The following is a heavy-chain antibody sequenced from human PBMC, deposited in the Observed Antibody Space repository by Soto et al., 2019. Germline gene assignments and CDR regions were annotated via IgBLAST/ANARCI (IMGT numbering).Heavy chain of an antibody. Sequence: QLQLQESGPGLVKPSETLSLTCTVSGGSISSSSYYWGWIRQPPGKGLEWIGSIYYSGSTYYNPSLKSRVTISVDTSKNQFSLKLSSVTAADTAVYYCARHKFDYGDYWFDPWGQGTLVTVSS. CDR3: ARHKFDYGDYWFDP. J-gene: IGHJ5*02. CDR2: IYYSGST. V-gene: IGHV4-39*01. D-gene: IGHD4-17*01. CDR1: GGSISSSSYY.